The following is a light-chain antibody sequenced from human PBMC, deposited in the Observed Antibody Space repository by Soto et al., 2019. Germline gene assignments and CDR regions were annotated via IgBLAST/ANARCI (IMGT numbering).Light chain of an antibody. CDR2: RND. V-gene: IGLV1-47*01. CDR1: SSNIESNY. CDR3: AAWDDSLSVWL. Sequence: QSVLTQPPSASGTPGQRVTVSCSGTSSNIESNYIYWYQFVPGTAPKLLIYRNDQRPSGVSDRFSGSKSGASASLAIYGLRSADEADYYCAAWDDSLSVWLFGGGTKVTVL. J-gene: IGLJ3*02.